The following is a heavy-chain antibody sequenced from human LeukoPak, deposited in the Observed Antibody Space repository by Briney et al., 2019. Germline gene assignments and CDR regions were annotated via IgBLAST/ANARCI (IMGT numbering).Heavy chain of an antibody. V-gene: IGHV3-30*18. Sequence: GGSLRLSCAASGFIFSSYGMHWVRQAPGKRLEWVAVISYDGSNKYYADSVEGQFAISRDNSKNTLYLQMNSLRAEDTAVYYCAKDDRLFGGNDYWGQGTLVTVSS. CDR3: AKDDRLFGGNDY. CDR2: ISYDGSNK. J-gene: IGHJ4*02. CDR1: GFIFSSYG. D-gene: IGHD4-23*01.